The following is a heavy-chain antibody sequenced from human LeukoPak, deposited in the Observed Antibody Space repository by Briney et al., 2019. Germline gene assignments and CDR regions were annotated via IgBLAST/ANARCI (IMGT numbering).Heavy chain of an antibody. CDR2: IIPIFGTA. CDR3: ARAGVLTGTPPDGY. D-gene: IGHD1/OR15-1a*01. Sequence: SVKVSCKASGGTFSSYAISWVRQAPGQGLEWMGGIIPIFGTANYAQKFQGRATITTDESTSTAYMELSSLRSEDTAVYYCARAGVLTGTPPDGYWGQGTLVTVSS. V-gene: IGHV1-69*05. CDR1: GGTFSSYA. J-gene: IGHJ4*02.